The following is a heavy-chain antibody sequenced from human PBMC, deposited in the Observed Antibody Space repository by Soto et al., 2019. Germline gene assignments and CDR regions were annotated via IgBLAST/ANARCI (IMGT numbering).Heavy chain of an antibody. CDR3: ARGYCSGGSCYSFDY. CDR2: IYYSGST. Sequence: PSETLSLTCTASGGSISSYYWSWIRQPPGKGLEWIGYIYYSGSTNYNPSLKSRVTISVDTSKNQFSLKLSSVTAADTAVYYCARGYCSGGSCYSFDYWGQGTLVTVSS. J-gene: IGHJ4*02. V-gene: IGHV4-59*01. CDR1: GGSISSYY. D-gene: IGHD2-15*01.